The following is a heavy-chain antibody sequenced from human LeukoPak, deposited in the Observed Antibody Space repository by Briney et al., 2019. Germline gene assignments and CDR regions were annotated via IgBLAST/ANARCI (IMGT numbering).Heavy chain of an antibody. CDR2: MNPNSGDT. J-gene: IGHJ4*02. V-gene: IGHV1-8*01. CDR1: GYTFTSYD. Sequence: ASVKVSCKASGYTFTSYDFNWVRQATGQGLEWMGWMNPNSGDTGYVQKFQGRVTMTRSTSISTAYMELSSLRSEDTAIYCCARGGFGSGSHFDYWGQGTLVTVSS. CDR3: ARGGFGSGSHFDY. D-gene: IGHD3-10*01.